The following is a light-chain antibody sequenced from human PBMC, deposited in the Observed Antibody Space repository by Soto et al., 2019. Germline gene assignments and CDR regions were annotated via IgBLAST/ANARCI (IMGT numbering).Light chain of an antibody. V-gene: IGKV1-39*01. J-gene: IGKJ5*01. Sequence: DIQMTRSPSSLSASVGDRGTITCRASQSISSYLNWYQQKPGKAPKLLIYDASTLERGVPSRFRGTGSGTELTITISSLQTDDFATYYCQQYYRSPITFGQGTRLEIK. CDR3: QQYYRSPIT. CDR2: DAS. CDR1: QSISSY.